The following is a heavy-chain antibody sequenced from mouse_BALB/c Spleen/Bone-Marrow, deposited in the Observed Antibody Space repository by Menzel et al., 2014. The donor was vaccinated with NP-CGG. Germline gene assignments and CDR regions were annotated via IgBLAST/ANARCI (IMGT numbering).Heavy chain of an antibody. Sequence: VQLQQSGAELVKPGASVKLSCKASGYTFTSYWMHWVKQRPGQGLEWIGEINPSNGRTNYNEKFKSKATLTVDKSSSTAYMQLSSLTSEDSAVYYFARGTFDYWGQGITLTVSS. CDR2: INPSNGRT. CDR1: GYTFTSYW. CDR3: ARGTFDY. J-gene: IGHJ2*01. V-gene: IGHV1S81*02.